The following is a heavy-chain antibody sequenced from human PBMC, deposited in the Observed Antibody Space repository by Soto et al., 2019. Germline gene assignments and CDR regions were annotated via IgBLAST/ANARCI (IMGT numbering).Heavy chain of an antibody. V-gene: IGHV3-23*01. CDR3: AKGDPCLH. Sequence: EVQLLESGGGLVQPGGSLRLSCAASGFTFSSYAMSWVRQAPGKGLEWVSAISGSGGITYYADSVKGRFTISRDNSKNPLYLKMHSLRAEDPVVYSCAKGDPCLHWGQGTLVTVSS. CDR1: GFTFSSYA. CDR2: ISGSGGIT. J-gene: IGHJ4*02.